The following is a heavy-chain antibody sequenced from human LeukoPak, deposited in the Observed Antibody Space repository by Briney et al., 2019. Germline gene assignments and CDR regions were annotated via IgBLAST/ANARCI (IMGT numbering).Heavy chain of an antibody. V-gene: IGHV4-34*01. D-gene: IGHD2-2*02. Sequence: SETLSLTCAVYGGSFSGYYWSWIRQPPGKGLEWTGEINHSGSTNYNPSLKSRVTISVDTSKNQFSLKLSSVTAADTAVYYCARNRIPDYWGQGTLVTVSS. J-gene: IGHJ4*02. CDR2: INHSGST. CDR1: GGSFSGYY. CDR3: ARNRIPDY.